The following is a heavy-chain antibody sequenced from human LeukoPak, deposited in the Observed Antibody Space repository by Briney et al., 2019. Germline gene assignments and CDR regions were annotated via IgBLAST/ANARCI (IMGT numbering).Heavy chain of an antibody. CDR1: GVTFNNVW. CDR2: IKSKTDGGTT. J-gene: IGHJ4*02. Sequence: GGSLRLSCAVSGVTFNNVWMNWVRQAPGKGLEWVGRIKSKTDGGTTDYAAPVKGRFTISRDDLENMLFLQMNSLKAEDTAVYFCTTDPLLRCSNSRCSLLDYWGPGTLVTVSS. V-gene: IGHV3-15*07. D-gene: IGHD2-2*01. CDR3: TTDPLLRCSNSRCSLLDY.